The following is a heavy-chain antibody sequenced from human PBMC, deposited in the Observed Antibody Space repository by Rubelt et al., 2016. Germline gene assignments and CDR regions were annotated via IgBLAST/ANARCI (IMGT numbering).Heavy chain of an antibody. CDR3: VRDEYGVGGDP. J-gene: IGHJ5*02. V-gene: IGHV3-74*01. D-gene: IGHD2/OR15-2a*01. Sequence: EVQPVESGGGLVQPGGSLRLSCAASGFTFSSYWMHWVRQAPGKGLVWVSRINSDGSSTSYADSVKGRFTISRDNAKNLLYLQMNNVTDDDTALYYCVRDEYGVGGDPWGQGTLVTVSS. CDR2: INSDGSST. CDR1: GFTFSSYW.